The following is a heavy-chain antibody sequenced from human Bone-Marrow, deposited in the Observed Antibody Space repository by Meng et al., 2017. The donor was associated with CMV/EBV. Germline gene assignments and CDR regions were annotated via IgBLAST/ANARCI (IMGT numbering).Heavy chain of an antibody. J-gene: IGHJ6*02. V-gene: IGHV3-21*01. CDR1: GFTFSSYS. D-gene: IGHD3-3*01. CDR2: ISSSSSYI. Sequence: GESLKISCAASGFTFSSYSMNWVRQAPGKGLEWVSSISSSSSYIYYADSVKGRFTISRDNAKNSLYLQMNSLRAEDTAVYYCATVADFWSGYLSQIPTYGMDVWGQGTTVTVYS. CDR3: ATVADFWSGYLSQIPTYGMDV.